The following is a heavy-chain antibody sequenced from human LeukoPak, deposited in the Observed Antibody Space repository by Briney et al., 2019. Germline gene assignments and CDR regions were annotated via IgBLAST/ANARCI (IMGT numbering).Heavy chain of an antibody. V-gene: IGHV3-7*01. CDR2: IKQDGSEK. D-gene: IGHD3-10*01. CDR1: GFTFSSYG. CDR3: ARDTYGSGDNLDY. J-gene: IGHJ4*02. Sequence: GGSLRLSCAASGFTFSSYGMHWVRQAPGKGLEWVANIKQDGSEKYYVDSVKGRFTISRDNAKNSLYLQMNSLRAEDTAVYYCARDTYGSGDNLDYWGQGTLVIVSS.